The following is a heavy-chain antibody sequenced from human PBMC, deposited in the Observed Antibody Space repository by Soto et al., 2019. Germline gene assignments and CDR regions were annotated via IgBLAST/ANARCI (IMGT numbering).Heavy chain of an antibody. Sequence: KGLEWVAVIRNDGGNKYYANSVKGRFTISRDNSKNTLYLQMNSLRAEDTAVYYCAFFFQAEDGIRGTVPVSAFLLNRSSDL. V-gene: IGHV3-30*03. J-gene: IGHJ2*01. CDR2: IRNDGGNK. CDR3: AFFFQAEDGIRGTVPVSAFLLNRSSDL. D-gene: IGHD1-1*01.